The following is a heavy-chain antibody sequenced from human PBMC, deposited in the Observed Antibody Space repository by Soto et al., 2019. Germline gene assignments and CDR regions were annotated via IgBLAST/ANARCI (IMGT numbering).Heavy chain of an antibody. D-gene: IGHD6-19*01. CDR1: GGTFSSYA. J-gene: IGHJ6*02. CDR3: ASPRIAVAVRYYYGMDV. V-gene: IGHV1-69*12. CDR2: IIPIFGTA. Sequence: QVQLVQSGAEVKKPGSSVKVSCKASGGTFSSYAISWVRQAPGQGLEWMGGIIPIFGTANYAQKFQGRVTITADESTSTAYMELSSLRSEDTAVYYCASPRIAVAVRYYYGMDVWGQGTTVTVSS.